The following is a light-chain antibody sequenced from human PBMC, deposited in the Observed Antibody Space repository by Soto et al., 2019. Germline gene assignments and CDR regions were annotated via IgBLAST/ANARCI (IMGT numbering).Light chain of an antibody. Sequence: EIVLTQSPGTLSLSPGERATLSCRASQSVSSSHLAWYQQKPGQAPRLLIYGASSRATGIPDRFSGSGSGTDFTLTISRLEPEDFAVYYCQQYATSRAFGQGTKVDI. V-gene: IGKV3-20*01. J-gene: IGKJ1*01. CDR1: QSVSSSH. CDR2: GAS. CDR3: QQYATSRA.